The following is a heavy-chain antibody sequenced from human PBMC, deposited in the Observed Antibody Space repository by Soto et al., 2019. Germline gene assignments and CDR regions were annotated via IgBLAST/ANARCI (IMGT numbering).Heavy chain of an antibody. J-gene: IGHJ6*02. D-gene: IGHD6-13*01. CDR2: IIPIFGTA. Sequence: ASVKVSCKASGGTFSSYAISWVRQAPGQGLEWMGGIIPIFGTANYAQKFQGRVTITADKSTSTAYMELSSLRSEDTAVYYCASSSSWADYYYYYGMDVWGPGPTVTVSS. CDR3: ASSSSWADYYYYYGMDV. CDR1: GGTFSSYA. V-gene: IGHV1-69*06.